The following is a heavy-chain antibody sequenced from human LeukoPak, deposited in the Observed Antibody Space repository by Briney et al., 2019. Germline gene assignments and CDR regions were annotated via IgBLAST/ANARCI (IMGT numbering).Heavy chain of an antibody. D-gene: IGHD3-22*01. CDR2: IYTSGST. CDR3: ARHPNRGYYPDY. J-gene: IGHJ4*02. V-gene: IGHV4-4*07. CDR1: SGSISSYY. Sequence: SETLSLTCTVSSGSISSYYWSWIRQPAGKGLEWIGRIYTSGSTNYNPSLKGRVTMSVDTSKNQFSLKLSSVTAADTAVYYCARHPNRGYYPDYWGQGTLVTVSS.